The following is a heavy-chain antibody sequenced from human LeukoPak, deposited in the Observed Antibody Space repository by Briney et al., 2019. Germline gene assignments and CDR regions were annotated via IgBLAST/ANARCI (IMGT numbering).Heavy chain of an antibody. V-gene: IGHV4-61*02. D-gene: IGHD6-19*01. Sequence: PSQTLSLTCTVSGGSISSGSYYWSWIRQPAGKGLEWIGRIYTSGSTNYNPSLKSRVTISVDTSKNQFSLKLSSVTAADTAVYYCARQIIAVAGQFDYWGQGTLVTVSS. CDR1: GGSISSGSYY. CDR3: ARQIIAVAGQFDY. CDR2: IYTSGST. J-gene: IGHJ4*02.